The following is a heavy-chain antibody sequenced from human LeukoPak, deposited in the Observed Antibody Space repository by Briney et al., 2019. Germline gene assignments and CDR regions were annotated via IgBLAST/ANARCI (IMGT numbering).Heavy chain of an antibody. D-gene: IGHD6-13*01. CDR1: GASISSYY. Sequence: PSETLSLTFTVSGASISSYYWSWIRQPAGKGLEWIGYISYSGSTNYNPSLNSRVTISVDTSKNQFSLKLSSVTAADTAVYYCARTTEAHSWRTRYYDYYMDVWGKGTTVTVSS. CDR3: ARTTEAHSWRTRYYDYYMDV. V-gene: IGHV4-59*01. J-gene: IGHJ6*03. CDR2: ISYSGST.